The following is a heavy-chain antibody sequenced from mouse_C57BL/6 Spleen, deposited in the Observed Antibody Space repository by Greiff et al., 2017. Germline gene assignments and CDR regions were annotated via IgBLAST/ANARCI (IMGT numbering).Heavy chain of an antibody. CDR2: IWSGGST. Sequence: VQLQQSGPGLVQPSQSLSITCTVSGFSLTSYGVHWVRQSPGKGLEWLGVIWSGGSTDYNAALISRLSISKDNSKSQVFFKMNSLQADDTAIYYCARNGVSYSNLGDFDYWGQGTTLTVSS. J-gene: IGHJ2*01. D-gene: IGHD2-5*01. CDR3: ARNGVSYSNLGDFDY. V-gene: IGHV2-2*01. CDR1: GFSLTSYG.